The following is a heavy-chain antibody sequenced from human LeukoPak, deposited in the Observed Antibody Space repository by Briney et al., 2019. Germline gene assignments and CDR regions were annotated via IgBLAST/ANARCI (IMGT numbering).Heavy chain of an antibody. J-gene: IGHJ5*02. CDR2: ISGSGGST. D-gene: IGHD3-3*01. CDR1: GFTFSSYA. Sequence: GGSLRLSCAASGFTFSSYAMSWVRQAPGKGLEWVSAISGSGGSTYYADSVKGRFTISRDNSKNTLYLQMNSLRAEDTAVYYCAKEDYDFWSGYLPWFDPWGQGTLVTVSS. V-gene: IGHV3-23*01. CDR3: AKEDYDFWSGYLPWFDP.